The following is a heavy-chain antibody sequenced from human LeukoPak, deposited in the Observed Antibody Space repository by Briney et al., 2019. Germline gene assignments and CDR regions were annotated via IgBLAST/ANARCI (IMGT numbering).Heavy chain of an antibody. D-gene: IGHD4-17*01. CDR2: IYSSGTT. J-gene: IGHJ1*01. V-gene: IGHV4-59*11. CDR3: SRASFGDYSAEYFHH. CDR1: GGSISSHY. Sequence: SETLSLTCTVSGGSISSHYWSWVRQPPGRGLEWIGYIYSSGTTNYNPSLKSRVTISVDTSKNQFSLKLNSVTAADTAVYYCSRASFGDYSAEYFHHWGQGTLVTVSS.